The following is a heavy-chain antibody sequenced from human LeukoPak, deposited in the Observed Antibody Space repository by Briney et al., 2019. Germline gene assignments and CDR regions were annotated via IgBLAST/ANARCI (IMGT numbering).Heavy chain of an antibody. CDR1: CGSISSYSYY. D-gene: IGHD3-10*01. CDR3: ARTRYYYNSRSYGAQYYFDY. V-gene: IGHV4-39*01. CDR2: IYYCGST. Sequence: SETLSLTFAVSCGSISSYSYYRGWVRQPPGEGLGLIGSIYYCGSTHYNPSLQRRVHLSVDTSKNQFSLNAHSVTAADTAVYYCARTRYYYNSRSYGAQYYFDYWGQGTLVTVSS. J-gene: IGHJ4*02.